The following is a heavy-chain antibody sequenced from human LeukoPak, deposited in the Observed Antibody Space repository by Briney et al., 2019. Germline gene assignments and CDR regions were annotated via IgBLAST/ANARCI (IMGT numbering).Heavy chain of an antibody. CDR1: GYSFTSYW. J-gene: IGHJ5*02. Sequence: GESLKISXKGSGYSFTSYWIGWVRQMPGKGLEWMGIIYPGDSDTIYSPSFQGQVTISADKSISTAYLQWSSLKASDTAMYYCARQLWLRGDWFDPWGQGTLVTVSS. D-gene: IGHD5-18*01. CDR2: IYPGDSDT. CDR3: ARQLWLRGDWFDP. V-gene: IGHV5-51*01.